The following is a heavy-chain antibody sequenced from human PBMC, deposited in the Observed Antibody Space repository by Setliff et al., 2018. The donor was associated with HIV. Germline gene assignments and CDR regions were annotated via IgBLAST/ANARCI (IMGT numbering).Heavy chain of an antibody. CDR2: IIPSTGNT. Sequence: ASVKVSCKASGGTLSNYVITWVRQAPGQGLEWMGMIIPSTGNTYYTQRFQGRVTWTRDTSTSTVYMELSSLRSEDTAVYYCARDSSTGWFSADYWGQGTLVTVSS. CDR3: ARDSSTGWFSADY. D-gene: IGHD6-19*01. V-gene: IGHV1-46*01. CDR1: GGTLSNYV. J-gene: IGHJ4*02.